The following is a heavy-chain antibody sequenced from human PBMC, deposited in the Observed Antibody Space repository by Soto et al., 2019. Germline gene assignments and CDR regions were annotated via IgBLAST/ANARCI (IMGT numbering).Heavy chain of an antibody. V-gene: IGHV4-61*01. CDR3: ARESDFWDDAYMRTFDI. CDR2: VYDSVNYDSGRT. CDR1: GDSVRSRNYY. J-gene: IGHJ3*02. Sequence: SETLSLTCTVSGDSVRSRNYYWSWIRQAPGTGLEWMGYVYDSVNYDSGRTNYNPPLKSRVTIALDTSKNQFSLNLTPVTAADTAVYYCARESDFWDDAYMRTFDIWGQGTQVTVSS. D-gene: IGHD3-3*01.